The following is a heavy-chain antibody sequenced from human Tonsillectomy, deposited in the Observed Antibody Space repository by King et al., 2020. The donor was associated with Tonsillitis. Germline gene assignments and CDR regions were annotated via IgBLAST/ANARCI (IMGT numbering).Heavy chain of an antibody. J-gene: IGHJ4*02. D-gene: IGHD3-3*01. Sequence: EVQLVESGGGLVQPGGSLRLSCAASGFIFSNYEMNWVRQAPGKGLEWVSSISSSGNSIYYADSVKGRFTISRDNAKNSLYLQMNSLRAEDTAVYYCAGDSWSGFWGQGALVTVSS. CDR3: AGDSWSGF. CDR2: ISSSGNSI. CDR1: GFIFSNYE. V-gene: IGHV3-48*03.